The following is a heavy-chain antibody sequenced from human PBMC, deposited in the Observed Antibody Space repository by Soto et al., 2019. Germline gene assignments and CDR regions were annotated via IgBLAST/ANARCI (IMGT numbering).Heavy chain of an antibody. J-gene: IGHJ6*02. CDR2: ISYDGSNK. CDR1: GFTFSSYA. CDR3: ARDLTVDTAMALGGLYYYGMDV. Sequence: PGGSLRLSCAASGFTFSSYAMHWVRQAPGKGLEWVAVISYDGSNKYYTDSVKGRFTISRDNSKNTLYLQMNSLRAEDTAVYYCARDLTVDTAMALGGLYYYGMDVWGQGTTVTVS. V-gene: IGHV3-30-3*01. D-gene: IGHD5-18*01.